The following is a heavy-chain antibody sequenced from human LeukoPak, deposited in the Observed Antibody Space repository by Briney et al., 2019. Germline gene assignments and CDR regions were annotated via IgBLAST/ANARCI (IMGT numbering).Heavy chain of an antibody. Sequence: GGSLRLSCAASGFTFDDYGMSWVRQAPGKGLEWVSGINWNGGSTGYADSVKGRFTISRDNAKNSLYLQMNSLRAEGTALYYCAREQDIVVVPAFDYWGQGTLVTVSS. V-gene: IGHV3-20*04. CDR1: GFTFDDYG. CDR3: AREQDIVVVPAFDY. CDR2: INWNGGST. D-gene: IGHD2-2*01. J-gene: IGHJ4*02.